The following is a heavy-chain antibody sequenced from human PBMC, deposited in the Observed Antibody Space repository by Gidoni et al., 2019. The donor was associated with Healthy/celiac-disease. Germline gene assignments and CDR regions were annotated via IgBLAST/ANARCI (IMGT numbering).Heavy chain of an antibody. Sequence: QVPLQQWGAGLLKPSETLSLTCAVYGGSFSGSYWSWVRPPPGKGLEWIGEINHSGSTNYYPSLKSRVTISVDTSKNQFSLKLSSVTAADTAVYYCARGPPGIAVAATKKQYFQHWGQGTLVTVSS. CDR3: ARGPPGIAVAATKKQYFQH. V-gene: IGHV4-34*01. J-gene: IGHJ1*01. D-gene: IGHD6-19*01. CDR2: INHSGST. CDR1: GGSFSGSY.